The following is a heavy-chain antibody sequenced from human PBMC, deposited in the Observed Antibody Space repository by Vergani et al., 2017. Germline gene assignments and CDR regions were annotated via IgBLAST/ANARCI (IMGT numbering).Heavy chain of an antibody. CDR2: INAGNGNT. J-gene: IGHJ4*02. CDR3: ARKLVGGADY. D-gene: IGHD2-8*02. Sequence: QVQLVQSGAEVKKPGASAKVSCKASGYTFTDYAMHWVRQAPGQRLEWMGWINAGNGNTKYSQEFQGRVTITRDTSSSSVYMELSSLRSEDTAVYFCARKLVGGADYWGQGTLVTVSS. CDR1: GYTFTDYA. V-gene: IGHV1-3*01.